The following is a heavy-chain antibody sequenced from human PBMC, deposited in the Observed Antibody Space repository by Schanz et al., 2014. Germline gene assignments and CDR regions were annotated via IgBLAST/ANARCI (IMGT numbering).Heavy chain of an antibody. CDR2: IYHNGDT. D-gene: IGHD1-26*01. V-gene: IGHV4-4*02. J-gene: IGHJ4*02. Sequence: QVLLQESGPGVVKPLGTLSLTCAVSGGSIISSTWWGWVRQPPGKGLEWIGEIYHNGDTSFNPSLKSRATMSVDKSKKEFSLRLTSLTAADTALYYCVRGVGAWEQRIFDYWGKGTLVTVSS. CDR3: VRGVGAWEQRIFDY. CDR1: GGSIISSTW.